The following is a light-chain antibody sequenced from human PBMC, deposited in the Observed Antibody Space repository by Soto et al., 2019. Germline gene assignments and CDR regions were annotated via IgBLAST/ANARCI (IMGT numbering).Light chain of an antibody. V-gene: IGKV3-15*01. CDR2: GAS. CDR3: QQYSNLPRT. Sequence: EILITQSPATLSVSPGERATLSCRASQSVSSNLARYQQKHGQAPRILIYGASTRDTAIPARFSGSGSGTEFTLTISRLQSEDFAVYYCQQYSNLPRTFGQG. J-gene: IGKJ1*01. CDR1: QSVSSN.